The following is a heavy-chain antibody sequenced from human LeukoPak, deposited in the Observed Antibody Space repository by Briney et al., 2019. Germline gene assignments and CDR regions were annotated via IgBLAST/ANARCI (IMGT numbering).Heavy chain of an antibody. CDR1: GFTFSDYY. J-gene: IGHJ3*02. Sequence: PGGSLRLSCAASGFTFSDYYMSWIRQAPGKGLEWVSYISSSGSTIYYADSVKGRFTISRDNAKKSLYLQMNSLRAEDTAVYYCAATRQLGAFDIWGQGTVVTVSS. V-gene: IGHV3-11*04. D-gene: IGHD3-16*01. CDR3: AATRQLGAFDI. CDR2: ISSSGSTI.